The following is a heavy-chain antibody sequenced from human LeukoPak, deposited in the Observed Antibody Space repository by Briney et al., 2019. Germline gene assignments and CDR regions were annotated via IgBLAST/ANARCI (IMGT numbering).Heavy chain of an antibody. V-gene: IGHV1-2*02. CDR1: GYTFTGYY. Sequence: ASVKVSCKASGYTFTGYYMHWVRQAPGQGLEWMGWINPNSGGTNYAQKFQGRVTMTRDTSISTAYMELSRLRSDDTAVYYCARDYPLDGDASGGSCYLFWGQGTLVTVSS. D-gene: IGHD2-15*01. CDR3: ARDYPLDGDASGGSCYLF. CDR2: INPNSGGT. J-gene: IGHJ4*02.